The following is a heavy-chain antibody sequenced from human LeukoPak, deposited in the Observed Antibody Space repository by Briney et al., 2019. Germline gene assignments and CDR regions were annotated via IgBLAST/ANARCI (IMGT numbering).Heavy chain of an antibody. CDR2: IKPNSGGI. CDR1: GYTFTGYY. V-gene: IGHV1-2*02. J-gene: IGHJ5*02. Sequence: ASVKVSCKASGYTFTGYYIHWVRQAPGQGLEWMGWIKPNSGGIKYAQKFQGRVTMTRDTSISTAYMELNRLTSGDTAVYYCARGPPGRIIVSSFWFDPWGQGTLVTVSS. CDR3: ARGPPGRIIVSSFWFDP. D-gene: IGHD3-22*01.